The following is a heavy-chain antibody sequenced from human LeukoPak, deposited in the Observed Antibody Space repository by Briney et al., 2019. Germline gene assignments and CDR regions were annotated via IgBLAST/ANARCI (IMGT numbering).Heavy chain of an antibody. J-gene: IGHJ5*02. V-gene: IGHV4-39*07. CDR2: IYYSGST. Sequence: SETLSLTCTVSGGSISSSSYYWGWIRQPPGKGLEWIGSIYYSGSTYYNPSLKSRVTISVDTSKNQFSLKLSSVTAADTAVYYCARVLYGSGSYWFDPWGQGTLVTVSS. CDR3: ARVLYGSGSYWFDP. CDR1: GGSISSSSYY. D-gene: IGHD3-10*01.